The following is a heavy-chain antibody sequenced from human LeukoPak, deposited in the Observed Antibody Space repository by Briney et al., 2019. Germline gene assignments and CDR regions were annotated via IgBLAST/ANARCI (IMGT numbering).Heavy chain of an antibody. CDR1: GFTFSSYD. D-gene: IGHD2-15*01. J-gene: IGHJ4*02. CDR2: ISYDGSNY. CDR3: AQDACGGSCYSFDS. Sequence: GRSLRLSCAASGFTFSSYDMHWGRQAPGKGLEWVALISYDGSNYHYADSVKGRFTVSRDNSKNTLYLQMNSLRPEDTAVYYCAQDACGGSCYSFDSWGQGTLVTVSS. V-gene: IGHV3-30*18.